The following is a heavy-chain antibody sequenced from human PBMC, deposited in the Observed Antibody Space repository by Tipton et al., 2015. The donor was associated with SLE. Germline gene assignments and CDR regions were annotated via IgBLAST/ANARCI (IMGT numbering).Heavy chain of an antibody. Sequence: SLRLSCAASGFTFITSWMSWVRQAPGKGLEWVANIKQDGSEKYYVESVKGRFTISRDNAKNSLYLQMNSLRAEDTAVYYCARETYSSSWYPAFDIWGQGTMVTVSS. CDR2: IKQDGSEK. D-gene: IGHD6-13*01. CDR3: ARETYSSSWYPAFDI. V-gene: IGHV3-7*01. CDR1: GFTFITSW. J-gene: IGHJ3*02.